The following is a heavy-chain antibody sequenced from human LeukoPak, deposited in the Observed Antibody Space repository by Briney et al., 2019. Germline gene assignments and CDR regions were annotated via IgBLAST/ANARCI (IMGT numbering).Heavy chain of an antibody. Sequence: GRSLRLSCAASGFTVSSNYMSRVRQAPGKGLEWVSVIYSGGSTYYADSVKGRFTISRDNSKNTLYLQMNSLRAEDTAVYYCARGLLWFGELLADYYYYGMDVWGQGTTVTVSS. V-gene: IGHV3-53*01. CDR2: IYSGGST. D-gene: IGHD3-10*01. CDR3: ARGLLWFGELLADYYYYGMDV. CDR1: GFTVSSNY. J-gene: IGHJ6*02.